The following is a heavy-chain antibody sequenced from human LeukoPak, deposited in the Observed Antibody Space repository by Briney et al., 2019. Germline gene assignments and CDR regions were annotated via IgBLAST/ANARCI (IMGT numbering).Heavy chain of an antibody. Sequence: SETLSLTCTVSGGSISSYYWSWIRQPPGKGLERIGYIYYSGSTNYNPSLKSRVTISVDTSKNQFSLKLSSVTAADTAVYYCARHEAVAGTADAFDIWGQGTMVTVSS. D-gene: IGHD6-19*01. CDR1: GGSISSYY. J-gene: IGHJ3*02. V-gene: IGHV4-59*08. CDR2: IYYSGST. CDR3: ARHEAVAGTADAFDI.